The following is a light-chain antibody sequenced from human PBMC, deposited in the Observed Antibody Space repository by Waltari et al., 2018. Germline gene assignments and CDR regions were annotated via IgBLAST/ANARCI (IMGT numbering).Light chain of an antibody. Sequence: AIRMTQSPSSFSASTGDRVPITCRASQGISSYLAWYQQKPGKAPKLLIYAASTLQSGVPSRFSGSGSGTDFTLTISCLQSEDFATYYCQQYYSYITFGPGTKVDIK. V-gene: IGKV1-8*01. J-gene: IGKJ3*01. CDR2: AAS. CDR1: QGISSY. CDR3: QQYYSYIT.